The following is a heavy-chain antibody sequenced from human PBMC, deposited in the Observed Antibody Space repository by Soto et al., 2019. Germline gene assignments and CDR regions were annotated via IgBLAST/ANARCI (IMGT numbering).Heavy chain of an antibody. J-gene: IGHJ3*02. CDR2: MNPNSGNT. V-gene: IGHV1-8*02. CDR1: GYTFTSYD. Sequence: ASVKVSCKASGYTFTSYDINWVRQATGQGLEWMGWMNPNSGNTGYAQKFQGRVTMTRNTSISTAYMELSSLRFEDTAVYYCARRYCSSTSCYTDAFDIWGQGTMVTVSS. D-gene: IGHD2-2*02. CDR3: ARRYCSSTSCYTDAFDI.